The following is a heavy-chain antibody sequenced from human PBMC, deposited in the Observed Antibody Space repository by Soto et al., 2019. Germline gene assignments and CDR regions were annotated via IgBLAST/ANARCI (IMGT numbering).Heavy chain of an antibody. D-gene: IGHD6-13*01. V-gene: IGHV1-2*04. J-gene: IGHJ6*02. Sequence: ASVTVSCKASGYTFTVYYMHWVRQAPGQGLEWMGWINPNSGGTNYAQKFQGWVTMTRDTSISTAYMELSRLRSDDTAVYYCARSSGDNIAAAGYYYYYGMDVWGQGTTVTVSS. CDR2: INPNSGGT. CDR1: GYTFTVYY. CDR3: ARSSGDNIAAAGYYYYYGMDV.